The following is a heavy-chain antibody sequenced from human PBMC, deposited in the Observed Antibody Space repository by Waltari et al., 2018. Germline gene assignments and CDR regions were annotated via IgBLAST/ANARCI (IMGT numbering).Heavy chain of an antibody. V-gene: IGHV2-5*01. Sequence: QITLKESGPTLVKPTQTLTLTCTFSGFSLSASGVGVGWPRQPPGKALEWLALIYWNDDKRYSPSLKSRLTITKDTSKNQVVLTMTNMDPVDTATYYCAHRRTGYDAFDIWGQGTMVTVSS. J-gene: IGHJ3*02. D-gene: IGHD5-12*01. CDR1: GFSLSASGVG. CDR2: IYWNDDK. CDR3: AHRRTGYDAFDI.